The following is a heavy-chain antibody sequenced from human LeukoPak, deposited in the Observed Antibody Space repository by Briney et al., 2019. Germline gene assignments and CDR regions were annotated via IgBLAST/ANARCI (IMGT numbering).Heavy chain of an antibody. CDR1: GFTFSSCA. V-gene: IGHV3-23*01. CDR2: ISGGGGGTT. D-gene: IGHD1-1*01. CDR3: AKGHAGGWNGGDR. J-gene: IGHJ5*02. Sequence: GGSLRLSCVVSGFTFSSCAMTWVRQAPGKGLEWVSAISGGGGGTTYYAESVKGRFTISGDNSKNTVYLQMHSLRAEDTAIYFCAKGHAGGWNGGDRWGQGTLVTVSS.